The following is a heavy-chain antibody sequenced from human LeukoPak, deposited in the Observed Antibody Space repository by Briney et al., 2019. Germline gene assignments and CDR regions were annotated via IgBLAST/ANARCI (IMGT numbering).Heavy chain of an antibody. D-gene: IGHD4-17*01. Sequence: GESLKISCKGSGYSFADSCIGWVRQMPGEGLEWMGLIYPGDSDTRYSPSFQGQVSISVDKSISTTFLQWSSLKASDTAMYYCARQYGRPFDFWGQGTLVTVSS. CDR2: IYPGDSDT. J-gene: IGHJ4*02. V-gene: IGHV5-51*01. CDR3: ARQYGRPFDF. CDR1: GYSFADSC.